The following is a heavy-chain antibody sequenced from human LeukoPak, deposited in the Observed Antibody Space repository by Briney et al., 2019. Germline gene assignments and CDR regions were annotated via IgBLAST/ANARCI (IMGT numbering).Heavy chain of an antibody. CDR3: AREYRLAYGGDGFDI. V-gene: IGHV4-59*01. D-gene: IGHD1-1*01. CDR1: GGSISSYY. J-gene: IGHJ3*02. CDR2: IYYSGST. Sequence: SETLSLTCTVSGGSISSYYWSWIRQPPGKGLEWIGYIYYSGSTNYNPSLKSRVTISVDTSKNQFSLKLSSVTAADTAVYYCAREYRLAYGGDGFDIWGQGTMVTVSS.